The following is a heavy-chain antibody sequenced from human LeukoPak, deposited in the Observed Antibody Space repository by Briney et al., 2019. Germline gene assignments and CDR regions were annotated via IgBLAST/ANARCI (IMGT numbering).Heavy chain of an antibody. CDR2: ISGSGGST. CDR1: GFTFSSYA. D-gene: IGHD6-19*01. CDR3: AKDAPIAVAGTGGFDY. V-gene: IGHV3-23*01. J-gene: IGHJ4*02. Sequence: GSLRLSCAASGFTFSSYAMSWVRQAPGKGLEWVSAISGSGGSTYYADSVKGRFTISRDNSKNTLYLQMNSLRAEDTAVYYCAKDAPIAVAGTGGFDYWGQGTLVTVSS.